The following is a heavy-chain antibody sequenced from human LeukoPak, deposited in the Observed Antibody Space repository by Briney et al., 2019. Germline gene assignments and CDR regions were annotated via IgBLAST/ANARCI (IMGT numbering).Heavy chain of an antibody. J-gene: IGHJ3*02. CDR1: GYSISSGYY. CDR2: IYHSGST. V-gene: IGHV4-38-2*02. CDR3: ARDTDQKYAFDI. Sequence: SETLSLTCTVSGYSISSGYYWGWIRQPPGKGLEWIGSIYHSGSTYYNPSLKSRVTISVDTSKNQFSLKLSSVTAADTAVYYCARDTDQKYAFDIWGQGTMVTVSS.